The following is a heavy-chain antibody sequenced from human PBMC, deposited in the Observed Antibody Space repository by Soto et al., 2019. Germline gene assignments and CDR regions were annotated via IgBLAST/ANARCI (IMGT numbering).Heavy chain of an antibody. CDR3: AKNKVGTPRNFHFDY. CDR1: GGTFSSYA. J-gene: IGHJ4*02. D-gene: IGHD1-26*01. Sequence: QVQLVQSGAEVKKPGSSVKVSCKASGGTFSSYAISWVRQAPGQGLEWMGGIIPISGTANYAQKFQGRVTRTADEYTSTACLETGSLRSEDKAVYYCAKNKVGTPRNFHFDYWGQGTLDTVYS. V-gene: IGHV1-69*01. CDR2: IIPISGTA.